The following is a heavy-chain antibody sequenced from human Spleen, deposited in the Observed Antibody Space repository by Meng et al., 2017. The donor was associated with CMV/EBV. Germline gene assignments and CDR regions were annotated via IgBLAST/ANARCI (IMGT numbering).Heavy chain of an antibody. CDR1: GFTFSSYA. CDR2: ISGSGGST. D-gene: IGHD3-3*01. J-gene: IGHJ3*02. V-gene: IGHV3-23*01. CDR3: AKIITIFGGAFDI. Sequence: GESLKISCAASGFTFSSYAMSWVRQAPGKGLEWVSAISGSGGSTYYADSVKGRFTISRDNSKSTLYLQMNSLRAEDTAVYYCAKIITIFGGAFDIWGQGTTVTVSS.